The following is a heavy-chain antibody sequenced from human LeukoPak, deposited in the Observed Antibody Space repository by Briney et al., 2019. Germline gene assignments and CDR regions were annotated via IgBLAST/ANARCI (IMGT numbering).Heavy chain of an antibody. Sequence: GGSLRLSCAASGFTFSSYWMSWVRQAPGKGLEWVANIKQDGSEKYYVDSVKGRFTISRDNAKNSLYLQMNSLRAEDTAVYYCAREGGFFAALLDYWGQGTLVTVSS. J-gene: IGHJ4*02. V-gene: IGHV3-7*01. CDR1: GFTFSSYW. CDR3: AREGGFFAALLDY. D-gene: IGHD3-16*01. CDR2: IKQDGSEK.